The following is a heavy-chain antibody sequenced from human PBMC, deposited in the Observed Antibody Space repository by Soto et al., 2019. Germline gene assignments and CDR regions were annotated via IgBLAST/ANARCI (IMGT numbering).Heavy chain of an antibody. Sequence: PAGSLSLSCASSGFTFRVYAMSLVRPAPGKGLEWVSAISGSGGSTYYADSVKGRFTISRDNSKNTLYLQMNSLRAEDTAVYYCAKGSSGWYDYWGQGTLVTVSS. CDR3: AKGSSGWYDY. CDR1: GFTFRVYA. D-gene: IGHD6-19*01. CDR2: ISGSGGST. V-gene: IGHV3-23*01. J-gene: IGHJ4*02.